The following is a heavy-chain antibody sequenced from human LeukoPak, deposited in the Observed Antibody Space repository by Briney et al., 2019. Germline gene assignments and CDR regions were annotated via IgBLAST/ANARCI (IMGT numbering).Heavy chain of an antibody. CDR3: ARSSPLHYDRSGPRFDY. D-gene: IGHD3-22*01. V-gene: IGHV1-18*01. Sequence: GASVKVSCKASGYAFSNYGISWVRQAPGQGLEWMGWISAFNGNTNFAEKLQDRVTMTTDTSTSTAHMELRSLRSDDTAVYCCARSSPLHYDRSGPRFDYWGQGTLVTVSS. CDR1: GYAFSNYG. CDR2: ISAFNGNT. J-gene: IGHJ4*02.